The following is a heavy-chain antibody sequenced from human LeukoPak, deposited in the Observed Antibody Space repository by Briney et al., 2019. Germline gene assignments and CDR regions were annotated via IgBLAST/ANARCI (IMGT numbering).Heavy chain of an antibody. D-gene: IGHD4-17*01. CDR2: INHSGSI. CDR3: AREGVTTLGWYFDL. V-gene: IGHV4-39*07. Sequence: SETLSLTCTVSGGSISSSSYYWSWIRQPPGKGLEWIGEINHSGSINYNPSLKSRVTISVDTSKNQFSLKLSSVTAADTAVYYCAREGVTTLGWYFDLWGRGTLVTVSS. CDR1: GGSISSSSYY. J-gene: IGHJ2*01.